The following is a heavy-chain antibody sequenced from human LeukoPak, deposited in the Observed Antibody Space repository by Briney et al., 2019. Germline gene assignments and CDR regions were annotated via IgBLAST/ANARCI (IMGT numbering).Heavy chain of an antibody. V-gene: IGHV3-7*03. D-gene: IGHD4-17*01. CDR3: ARGHGDYGYY. CDR2: IKEDGSAT. J-gene: IGHJ4*02. CDR1: GFSFTNYW. Sequence: GGSLSLSCAASGFSFTNYWMTWVRQAPGKGLEWVAHIKEDGSATNYVDSVKGRYTISRDNAKSSLSLQMNSLRAEDTAVYYCARGHGDYGYYWGQGTLVTVSS.